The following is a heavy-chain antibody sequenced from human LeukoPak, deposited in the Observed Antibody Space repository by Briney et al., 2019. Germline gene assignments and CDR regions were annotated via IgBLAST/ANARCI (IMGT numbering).Heavy chain of an antibody. D-gene: IGHD1-26*01. Sequence: GASVKVSCKASGYTFSGYYIHWVRQAPGQGLEWTGWINFNSGDTNYAQKFQGRVTVTRDTSISTTYMELSSLRADDTAIYHCVRERGATVDYWGQGTLVAVSS. J-gene: IGHJ4*02. CDR2: INFNSGDT. CDR3: VRERGATVDY. CDR1: GYTFSGYY. V-gene: IGHV1-2*02.